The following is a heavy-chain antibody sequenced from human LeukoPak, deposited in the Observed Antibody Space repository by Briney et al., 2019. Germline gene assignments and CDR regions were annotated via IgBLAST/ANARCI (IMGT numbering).Heavy chain of an antibody. J-gene: IGHJ5*02. CDR1: GGSISSYY. V-gene: IGHV4-4*07. CDR3: ARVGCSSTSCPKANWFDP. CDR2: IYTSGST. Sequence: PSETLSLTCTVSGGSISSYYWSWIRQPAGKGLEWIGRIYTSGSTNYNPSLKSRVTMSVDTSKNQFSLKLSSVTAADTAVYYCARVGCSSTSCPKANWFDPRGQGTLVTVSS. D-gene: IGHD2-2*01.